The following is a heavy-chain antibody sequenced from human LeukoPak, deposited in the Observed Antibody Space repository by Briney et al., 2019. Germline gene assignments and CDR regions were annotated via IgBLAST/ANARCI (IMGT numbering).Heavy chain of an antibody. Sequence: GGSLRLSCAASGFTFSSYGMHWVRQAPGKGLEWVAVISYDGSNKYYADSVKGRFTISRDNSKNTLYLQMNSLRAEDTAVYYCAKDLEKVIAAAATGYYYYGMDVWGQGTTVTVSS. CDR3: AKDLEKVIAAAATGYYYYGMDV. CDR2: ISYDGSNK. CDR1: GFTFSSYG. J-gene: IGHJ6*02. D-gene: IGHD6-13*01. V-gene: IGHV3-30*18.